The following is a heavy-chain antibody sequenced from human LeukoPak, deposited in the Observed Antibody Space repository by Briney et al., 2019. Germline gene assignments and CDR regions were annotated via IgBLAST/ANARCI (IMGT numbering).Heavy chain of an antibody. V-gene: IGHV3-23*01. Sequence: PGGSLRLSCAASGFTFSSYAMSWVRQAPGKGLEWVSAISGSGGSTYYADSVKGRFTISRDNSKNTLYLQMNSLRAEDTAVYYCAREGGIEQWLVRFSFAFDIWGQGTMVTVSS. D-gene: IGHD6-19*01. J-gene: IGHJ3*02. CDR2: ISGSGGST. CDR3: AREGGIEQWLVRFSFAFDI. CDR1: GFTFSSYA.